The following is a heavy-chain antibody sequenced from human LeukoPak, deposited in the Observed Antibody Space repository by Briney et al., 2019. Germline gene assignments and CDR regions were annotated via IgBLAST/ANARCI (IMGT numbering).Heavy chain of an antibody. Sequence: PSETLSLTCTVSGGSISSGGYYWSWIRQHPGKGLEWIGYIYYSGSTYYNPSLKSRVTISVDTSKNQFSLKLASVTAADTAVYYCARDSPKRYSGSYFDYWGQGTLVTVSS. J-gene: IGHJ4*02. V-gene: IGHV4-31*03. D-gene: IGHD1-26*01. CDR2: IYYSGST. CDR3: ARDSPKRYSGSYFDY. CDR1: GGSISSGGYY.